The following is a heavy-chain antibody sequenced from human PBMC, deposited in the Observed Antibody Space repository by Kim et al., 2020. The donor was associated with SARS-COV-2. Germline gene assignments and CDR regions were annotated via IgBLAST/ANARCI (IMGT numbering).Heavy chain of an antibody. J-gene: IGHJ4*02. Sequence: GGSLRLSCAASGFTFNTYGMHWVRQAPGKGLEWVSTISYDASNKYYADSVKGRFTISRDNSKNTLYLQMNSLRAEDTAVYYCARGSWNYFDYWGQGTLVTVSS. D-gene: IGHD1-1*01. V-gene: IGHV3-33*05. CDR2: ISYDASNK. CDR1: GFTFNTYG. CDR3: ARGSWNYFDY.